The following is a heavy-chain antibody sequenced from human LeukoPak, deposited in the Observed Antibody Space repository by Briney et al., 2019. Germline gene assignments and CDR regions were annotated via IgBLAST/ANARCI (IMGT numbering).Heavy chain of an antibody. CDR1: GYTFTSYA. Sequence: GASVKVSCKASGYTFTSYAMKWVRQAPGQGLEWMGWINTNTGNPTYAQGFTGRFVFSLDTSVSTAYLQLSSLKAEDTAGYYWARQGPGCCSSTRCYGVGHWGGRTLVSVST. D-gene: IGHD2-2*01. J-gene: IGHJ4*02. CDR2: INTNTGNP. V-gene: IGHV7-4-1*02. CDR3: ARQGPGCCSSTRCYGVGH.